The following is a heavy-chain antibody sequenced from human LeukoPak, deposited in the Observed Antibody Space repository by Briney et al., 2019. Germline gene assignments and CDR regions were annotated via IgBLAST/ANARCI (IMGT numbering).Heavy chain of an antibody. D-gene: IGHD6-19*01. V-gene: IGHV3-30-3*01. CDR1: GFTFSSYA. CDR2: MSYDGSNK. J-gene: IGHJ3*02. CDR3: AGVEGEQWLVQLGAFDI. Sequence: GRSLRLSCAASGFTFSSYAMHWVRQAPGKGLEWVAVMSYDGSNKYYADSVKGRFTISRDNSKNTLYLQMNSLRAEDTAVYYCAGVEGEQWLVQLGAFDIWGQGTMVTVSS.